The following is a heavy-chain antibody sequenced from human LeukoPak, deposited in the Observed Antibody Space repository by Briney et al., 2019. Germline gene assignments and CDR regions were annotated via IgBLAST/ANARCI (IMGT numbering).Heavy chain of an antibody. D-gene: IGHD6-19*01. CDR1: GGTFSSYA. Sequence: SVKVSCKASGGTFSSYAISWVRQAPGQGLEWMGGIIPIFGIADYAQKFQGRVTITADESTSTAYMELSSLRSEDTAVYYCARDGLNIAVAGIGGWFDPWGQGTLVTVSS. V-gene: IGHV1-69*13. J-gene: IGHJ5*02. CDR2: IIPIFGIA. CDR3: ARDGLNIAVAGIGGWFDP.